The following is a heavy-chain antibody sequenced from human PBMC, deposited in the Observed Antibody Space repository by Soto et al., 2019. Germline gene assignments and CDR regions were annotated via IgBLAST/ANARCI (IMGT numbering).Heavy chain of an antibody. CDR2: INPNSGGT. D-gene: IGHD4-17*01. V-gene: IGHV1-2*06. CDR1: GYIFTDYY. J-gene: IGHJ4*01. CDR3: ARSLGYDYGDYDFDY. Sequence: GASVKVSCKASGYIFTDYYMPWVRQAPGQVLGWMGRINPNSGGTNYAQKFQGRVTISVDTSKNQFSLKLSSVTAADTAVYYCARSLGYDYGDYDFDYWG.